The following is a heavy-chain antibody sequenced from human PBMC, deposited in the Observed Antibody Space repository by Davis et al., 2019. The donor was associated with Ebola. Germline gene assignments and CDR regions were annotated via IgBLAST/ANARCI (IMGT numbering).Heavy chain of an antibody. CDR1: GFTFTNFW. D-gene: IGHD6-19*01. CDR2: INNDGLNT. V-gene: IGHV3-74*01. Sequence: GESLKISRATSGFTFTNFWMHWVRQAPGKGLVWVSRINNDGLNTNYAASVKGRFTISRDNAKKTLNLQMNRLRVEDTAVYYCVRGDLSSSGWYRDFEYWGQGTLVTVSS. CDR3: VRGDLSSSGWYRDFEY. J-gene: IGHJ4*02.